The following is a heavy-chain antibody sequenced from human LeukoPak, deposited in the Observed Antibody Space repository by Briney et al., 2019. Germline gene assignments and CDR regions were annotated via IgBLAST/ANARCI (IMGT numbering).Heavy chain of an antibody. Sequence: SETLSLTCAVYGGSFSGYYWSWIRQPPGKGLEWIGEINHSGSTNYNPSLKSRVTISVDTSKNQFSLKLSSVTPEDTAVYYCASGRSQQLSRYYYYYYMDVWGKGTTVTVSS. CDR3: ASGRSQQLSRYYYYYYMDV. CDR1: GGSFSGYY. V-gene: IGHV4-34*01. CDR2: INHSGST. J-gene: IGHJ6*03. D-gene: IGHD6-13*01.